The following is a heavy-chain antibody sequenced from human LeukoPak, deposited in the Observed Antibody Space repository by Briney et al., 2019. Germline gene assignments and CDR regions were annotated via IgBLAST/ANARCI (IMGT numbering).Heavy chain of an antibody. CDR1: GFTVSSNY. CDR3: ARGLGGSADY. V-gene: IGHV3-53*01. J-gene: IGHJ4*02. Sequence: GGSLRLSCAASGFTVSSNYINWVRQAPGKGLEWVSVIYSDGSTYYADSVKGRFTISRDNSKNTVYLQMNSLRAEDTAVYYCARGLGGSADYWGQGTLVTVSS. D-gene: IGHD1-26*01. CDR2: IYSDGST.